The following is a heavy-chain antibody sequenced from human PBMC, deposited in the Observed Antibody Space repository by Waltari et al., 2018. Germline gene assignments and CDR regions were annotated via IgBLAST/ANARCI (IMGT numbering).Heavy chain of an antibody. Sequence: EAQLLESGGGLAQPGGSLRLSCAASGFSFSTYVLNWVRQAPGKGLGWVSSISGSGGTHYADAVKCRFTVSRDNSKNTLYLQMNSLGDEDTAVYYCARDHKVYSAFDIWGQGTMVTVSS. CDR1: GFSFSTYV. CDR2: ISGSGGT. CDR3: ARDHKVYSAFDI. J-gene: IGHJ3*02. V-gene: IGHV3-23*01. D-gene: IGHD2-21*01.